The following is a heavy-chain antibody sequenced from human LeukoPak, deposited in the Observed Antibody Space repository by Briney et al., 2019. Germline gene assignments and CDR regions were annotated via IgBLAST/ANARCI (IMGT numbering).Heavy chain of an antibody. V-gene: IGHV3-21*01. J-gene: IGHJ4*02. D-gene: IGHD2-15*01. CDR3: AREGMVATFDY. CDR2: ISSSSGYI. Sequence: NPGGSLRLSCAASGFTFSSYSMNWVRQAPGKGLEWVSSISSSSGYIYYADSVKGRFTISRDNAKNSLYLQMNSLRAEDTAMYYCAREGMVATFDYWGQETLVTVSS. CDR1: GFTFSSYS.